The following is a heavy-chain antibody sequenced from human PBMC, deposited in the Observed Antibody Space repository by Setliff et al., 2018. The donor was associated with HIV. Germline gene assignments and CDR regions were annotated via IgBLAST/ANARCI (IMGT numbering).Heavy chain of an antibody. D-gene: IGHD3-10*01. J-gene: IGHJ1*01. CDR2: TPNDGSYK. CDR1: NFTFSFYG. CDR3: ARDKFGSGSSPRVLQH. Sequence: GGSLRLSCAASNFTFSFYGMHWVRQAPGKGLEWVAFTPNDGSYKNYADSVRGRFTISRDNSKNTLYLQMNSLRAEDTAVYYCARDKFGSGSSPRVLQHWGQGTLVTVSS. V-gene: IGHV3-30*02.